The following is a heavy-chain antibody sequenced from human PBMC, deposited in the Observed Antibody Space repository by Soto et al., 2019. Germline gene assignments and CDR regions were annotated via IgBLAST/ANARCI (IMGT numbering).Heavy chain of an antibody. CDR1: GFDFNKYA. D-gene: IGHD2-2*02. J-gene: IGHJ4*02. CDR3: AKDSPSYTNSTFYFDS. CDR2: ITSNGDST. V-gene: IGHV3-23*01. Sequence: RGSLLLSCASFGFDFNKYAMTWVRQAPGKGLQWVSSITSNGDSTYYADSVKGRFTTSRDNSKNTLYLQMNSLRADDTAVFYCAKDSPSYTNSTFYFDSWGQGTLVTVSS.